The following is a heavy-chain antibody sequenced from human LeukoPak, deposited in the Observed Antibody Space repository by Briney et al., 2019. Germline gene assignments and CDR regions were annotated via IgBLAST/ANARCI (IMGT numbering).Heavy chain of an antibody. V-gene: IGHV3-23*01. CDR3: AKGGVVITTHCDY. J-gene: IGHJ4*02. Sequence: PGGSLRLSCAASGSTFSSYGMSWVRRAPGKGPEWVSGISGSGGNTYYADSVKGRFTISRDNSQNTLYLQMNSLRAEDTAVYYCAKGGVVITTHCDYWGQGTLVTVSS. CDR2: ISGSGGNT. CDR1: GSTFSSYG. D-gene: IGHD3-22*01.